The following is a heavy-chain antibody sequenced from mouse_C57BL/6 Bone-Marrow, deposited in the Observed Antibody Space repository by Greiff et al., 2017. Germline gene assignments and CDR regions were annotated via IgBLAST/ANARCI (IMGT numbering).Heavy chain of an antibody. D-gene: IGHD2-2*01. CDR2: ISSGSSTI. CDR1: GFTFSDYG. J-gene: IGHJ2*01. V-gene: IGHV5-17*01. Sequence: EVMLVESGGGLVKPGGSLKLSCAASGFTFSDYGMHWVRQAPEKGLEWVAYISSGSSTIYYADTVKGRFTSSRDNAKNTLFLQKTSLRSEDTARYYCARRLVFDYWGQGTTLTVSS. CDR3: ARRLVFDY.